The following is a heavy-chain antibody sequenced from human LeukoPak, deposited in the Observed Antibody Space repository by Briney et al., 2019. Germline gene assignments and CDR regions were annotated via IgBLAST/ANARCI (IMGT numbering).Heavy chain of an antibody. V-gene: IGHV1-46*01. Sequence: ASVKVSCKASGYTFTSYYLYWVRQAPGRGLEWMGVINPSGGSTTSAQKSQGRVTMTRDTSTSTVYMELRSLRSEDTAVYFCARDAAMVAMDVWGQGTTVTVSS. J-gene: IGHJ6*02. CDR1: GYTFTSYY. CDR3: ARDAAMVAMDV. D-gene: IGHD5-18*01. CDR2: INPSGGST.